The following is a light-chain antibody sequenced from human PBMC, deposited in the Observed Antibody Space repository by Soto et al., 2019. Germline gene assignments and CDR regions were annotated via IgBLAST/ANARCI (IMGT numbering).Light chain of an antibody. Sequence: DIQMTQSPSTRSAPEEEEVTITGRASRNIKNWLAGYQQKPGMAPKLRIYEASSLGSGVPSRFSGSGSGTEFSLTITSLQPDDFATYYCQQYNSDSWAFGQGTKVEI. V-gene: IGKV1-5*01. CDR1: RNIKNW. CDR2: EAS. CDR3: QQYNSDSWA. J-gene: IGKJ1*01.